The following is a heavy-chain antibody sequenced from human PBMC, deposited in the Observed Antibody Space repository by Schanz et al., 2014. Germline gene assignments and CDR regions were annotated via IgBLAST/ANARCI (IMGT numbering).Heavy chain of an antibody. CDR3: AREPLSGYNWFDP. J-gene: IGHJ5*02. Sequence: QVQLQESGPGLVKPSQTLSLTCIVSGGSISSGTYYWSWLRQPAGKGLEWIGRIYTSGSTNYNPSLKSRVPISLDPSKNQFSLKRSSVTAADTAVYYCAREPLSGYNWFDPWGQGSLVTVSS. CDR2: IYTSGST. CDR1: GGSISSGTYY. D-gene: IGHD6-25*01. V-gene: IGHV4-61*02.